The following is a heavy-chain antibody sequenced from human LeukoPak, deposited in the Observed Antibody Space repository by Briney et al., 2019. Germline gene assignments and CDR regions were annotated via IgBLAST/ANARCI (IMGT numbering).Heavy chain of an antibody. CDR1: GFTIGPYA. Sequence: GGSLRLSCAASGFTIGPYAMYWVRQGPGRGLEWVSVIKADGSGTFYADSVRGRFTTSRDNSKNSLYLQMNSLTSEDTALYYCATWAFYHNLDVWGLGTTVIVSS. V-gene: IGHV3-43*02. J-gene: IGHJ6*02. CDR2: IKADGSGT. CDR3: ATWAFYHNLDV. D-gene: IGHD2/OR15-2a*01.